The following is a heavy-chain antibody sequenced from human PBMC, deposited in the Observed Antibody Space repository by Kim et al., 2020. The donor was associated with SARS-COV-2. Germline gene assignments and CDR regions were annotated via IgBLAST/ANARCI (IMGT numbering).Heavy chain of an antibody. D-gene: IGHD2-15*01. CDR2: ISSSGSTI. V-gene: IGHV3-48*03. J-gene: IGHJ4*02. CDR1: GFTFSSYE. Sequence: GGSLRLSCAASGFTFSSYEMNWVRQAPGKGLEWVSYISSSGSTIYYADSVKGRFTISRDNAKNSLYLQMNSLRAEDTAVYYCARGRFSRGGSCYFDYWGQGTLVTVSS. CDR3: ARGRFSRGGSCYFDY.